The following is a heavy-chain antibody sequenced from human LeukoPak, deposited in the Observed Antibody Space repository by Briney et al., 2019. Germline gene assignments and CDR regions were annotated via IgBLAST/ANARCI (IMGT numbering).Heavy chain of an antibody. D-gene: IGHD3-22*01. J-gene: IGHJ3*02. Sequence: SETLSLTCTVSGGSISSSSYYWGWIRQPPGKGLEWIGSIYYSGSTYYNPSLKSRVTISVDTSKNQFSLKLNSVTAADTAVYHCARAPSSITMIVVVYDAFDIWGQGTMVTVSS. CDR2: IYYSGST. CDR1: GGSISSSSYY. CDR3: ARAPSSITMIVVVYDAFDI. V-gene: IGHV4-39*07.